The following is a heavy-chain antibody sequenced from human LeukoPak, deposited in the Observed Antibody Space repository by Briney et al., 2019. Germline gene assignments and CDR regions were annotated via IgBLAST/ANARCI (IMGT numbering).Heavy chain of an antibody. CDR3: ARGGMVRGVITTFDY. V-gene: IGHV4-34*01. CDR2: INHSGST. Sequence: SETLPLTCAVYGGSFSGYYWSWIRQPPGKGLEWIGEINHSGSTNYNPSLKSRVTISVDTSKNQFSLKLSSVTAADTAVYYCARGGMVRGVITTFDYWGQGTLVTVSS. J-gene: IGHJ4*02. D-gene: IGHD3-10*01. CDR1: GGSFSGYY.